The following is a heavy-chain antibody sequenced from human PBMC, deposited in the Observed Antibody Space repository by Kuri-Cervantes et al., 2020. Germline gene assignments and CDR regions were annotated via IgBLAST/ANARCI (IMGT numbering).Heavy chain of an antibody. V-gene: IGHV4-39*02. Sequence: SETLSLTCTVSGGSISSYYWGWIRQPPGKGLEWIGSIYYSGSTYYNPSLKSRVTISVDTSKNQFSLKLSSVTAADTAVYYCARDNYGSGSYKGAPYYYYYGMDVWGQGTTVTVSS. J-gene: IGHJ6*02. CDR3: ARDNYGSGSYKGAPYYYYYGMDV. CDR1: GGSISSYY. CDR2: IYYSGST. D-gene: IGHD3-10*01.